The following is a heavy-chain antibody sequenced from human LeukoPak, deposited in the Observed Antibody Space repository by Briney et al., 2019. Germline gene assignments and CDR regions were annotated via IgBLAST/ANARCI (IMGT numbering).Heavy chain of an antibody. J-gene: IGHJ4*02. Sequence: GGSLRLSCAASGFTFSAYWMSWVRQAPGKGLEWVANIKQDGCDKYYVDSVKGRFTISRDNAKNSLYLQMNSLRAEDTAVYYCARKTVVGSYFDYWGQGTPVTVSS. CDR1: GFTFSAYW. CDR3: ARKTVVGSYFDY. V-gene: IGHV3-7*03. CDR2: IKQDGCDK. D-gene: IGHD4-23*01.